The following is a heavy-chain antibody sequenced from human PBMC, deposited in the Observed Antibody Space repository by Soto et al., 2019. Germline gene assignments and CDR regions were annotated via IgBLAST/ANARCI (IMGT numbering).Heavy chain of an antibody. D-gene: IGHD3-16*02. CDR3: ARAISVRIELSGYNWFDP. V-gene: IGHV4-59*12. Sequence: SETLSLTCTVSGGSISGDHWNWIRQPPGKGLEWIAYVSSSGSTKYNPSLKSRVTISIDKTKNQFSLKLSSVTAADTAVYYCARAISVRIELSGYNWFDPWGQGTLVTVSS. J-gene: IGHJ5*02. CDR1: GGSISGDH. CDR2: VSSSGST.